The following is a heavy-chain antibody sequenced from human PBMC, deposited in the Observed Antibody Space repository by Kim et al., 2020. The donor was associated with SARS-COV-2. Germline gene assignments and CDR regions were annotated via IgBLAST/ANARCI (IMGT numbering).Heavy chain of an antibody. Sequence: ARKLQGRVTMTTDTSTSTAYMELRSLRSDDTAVYYCARGSSSGWSDAFDIWGQGTMVTVSS. CDR3: ARGSSSGWSDAFDI. V-gene: IGHV1-18*01. J-gene: IGHJ3*02. D-gene: IGHD6-19*01.